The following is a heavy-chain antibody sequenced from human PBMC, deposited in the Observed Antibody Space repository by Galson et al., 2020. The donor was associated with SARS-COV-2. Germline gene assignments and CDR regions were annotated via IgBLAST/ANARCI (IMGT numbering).Heavy chain of an antibody. V-gene: IGHV3-23*01. J-gene: IGHJ4*02. D-gene: IGHD6-19*01. CDR3: AKRDSSGQYYFDY. CDR1: GFIFKSYG. CDR2: ITRSGGHT. Sequence: GESLKISCAASGFIFKSYGMSWVPQAPGKALEWVSTITRSGGHTFYADSVKGRLTISRDNSKNTLYLQMSSLRAEDTAVYYCAKRDSSGQYYFDYWGQGTLVTVSS.